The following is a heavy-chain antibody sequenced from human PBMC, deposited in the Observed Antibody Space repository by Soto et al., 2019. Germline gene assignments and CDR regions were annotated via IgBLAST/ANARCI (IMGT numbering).Heavy chain of an antibody. CDR2: ISYDGSNK. CDR3: ARDTIAYCGADCYSSLDY. D-gene: IGHD2-21*02. J-gene: IGHJ4*02. V-gene: IGHV3-30-3*01. Sequence: GGSLRLSCAASGFTFSSFAIHWVRQTPGKGLEWVAVISYDGSNKYYADSVKGRFTVSRDNSKNTLYLQVNSLRAEDTAVYYCARDTIAYCGADCYSSLDYWGQGTLVTVSS. CDR1: GFTFSSFA.